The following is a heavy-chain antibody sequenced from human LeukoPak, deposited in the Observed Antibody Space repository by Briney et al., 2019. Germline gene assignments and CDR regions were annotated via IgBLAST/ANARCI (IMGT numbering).Heavy chain of an antibody. V-gene: IGHV1-2*02. D-gene: IGHD3-10*01. CDR1: EYTFTDYY. Sequence: GASVKLSCKASEYTFTDYYMHWVRLAPGQGLEWMGWINPNSGGTNYAQNFQGRVTISRDTSISTAYMELSRLRSDDTAVYYCARAAGEFALYYFDYWGQGPLVTVSS. CDR3: ARAAGEFALYYFDY. CDR2: INPNSGGT. J-gene: IGHJ4*02.